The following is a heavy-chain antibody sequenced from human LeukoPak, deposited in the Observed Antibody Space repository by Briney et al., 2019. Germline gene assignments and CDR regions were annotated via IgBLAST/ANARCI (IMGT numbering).Heavy chain of an antibody. CDR1: GFTFSSYE. V-gene: IGHV3-7*01. D-gene: IGHD3-10*02. Sequence: GGSLRLSCAASGFTFSSYEMNWVRQAPGKGLEWVANIKEDGSEKYYVDSVKGRFTISRDNAKNSLYLQMNSLRAEDTAVYYCAELGITMIGGVWGKGTTVTISS. J-gene: IGHJ6*04. CDR2: IKEDGSEK. CDR3: AELGITMIGGV.